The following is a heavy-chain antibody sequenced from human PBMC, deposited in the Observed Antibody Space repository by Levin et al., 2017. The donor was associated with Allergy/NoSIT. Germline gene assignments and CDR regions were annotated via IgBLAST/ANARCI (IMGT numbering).Heavy chain of an antibody. J-gene: IGHJ6*02. CDR3: ASRGDMDA. Sequence: DSVKGRFSISRDNSKNTLYLQMNSLRAEDMAVYYCASRGDMDAWGQGTTVTVSS. V-gene: IGHV3-30*01.